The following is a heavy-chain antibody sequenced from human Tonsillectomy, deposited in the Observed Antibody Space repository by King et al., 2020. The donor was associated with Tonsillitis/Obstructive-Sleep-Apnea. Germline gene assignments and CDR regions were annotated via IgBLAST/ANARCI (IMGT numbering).Heavy chain of an antibody. CDR2: ISHRGGP. Sequence: VQLQESGPGLVMPSQTLSLTCTVSDNSISSSEYYWGWIRQHPGKGLEWIGCISHRGGPYYNPSLKSRLTISLETSQKQFFLKLSSVTAADTAVYYCSRSTEYSNYEAYWGQGILVTVSS. CDR1: DNSISSSEYY. J-gene: IGHJ4*02. V-gene: IGHV4-31*03. CDR3: SRSTEYSNYEAY. D-gene: IGHD4-11*01.